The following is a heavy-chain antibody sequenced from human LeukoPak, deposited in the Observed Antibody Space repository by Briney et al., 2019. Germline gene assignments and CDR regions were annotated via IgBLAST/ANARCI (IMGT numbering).Heavy chain of an antibody. J-gene: IGHJ4*02. Sequence: PGGSLRLSCAASGFSFSSYAMSWVRQAPGKGLEWVSAVSNSGGSTYYAASVKGRFTISSYNSKYTLYLKMNSLGADDTALYYCAKAGHYGDCSRRFDYWGQGTLVTVSS. V-gene: IGHV3-23*01. CDR1: GFSFSSYA. CDR2: VSNSGGST. D-gene: IGHD2-21*02. CDR3: AKAGHYGDCSRRFDY.